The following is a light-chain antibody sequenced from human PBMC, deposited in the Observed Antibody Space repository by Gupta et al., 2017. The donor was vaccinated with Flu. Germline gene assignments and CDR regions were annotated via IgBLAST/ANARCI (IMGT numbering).Light chain of an antibody. V-gene: IGKV3-20*01. Sequence: GTLALAPGERATLSCRASQSVSSSYLAWYQQKPGQAPRLLIYDASNRATGIPDRFSGSGSGTDFTLTISRLEPEDFAVYYCQQYGSSLVTFGRGTKVEIK. CDR3: QQYGSSLVT. CDR1: QSVSSSY. J-gene: IGKJ1*01. CDR2: DAS.